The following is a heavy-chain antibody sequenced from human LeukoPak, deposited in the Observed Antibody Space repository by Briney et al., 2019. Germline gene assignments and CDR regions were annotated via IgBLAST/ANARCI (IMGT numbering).Heavy chain of an antibody. CDR2: ISSSSSYI. CDR3: ARDGGITIFGVVITSYYYYYYMDV. Sequence: PGGSLRLSCAASGFTFSGYSMNWVRQAPGKGLEWVSSISSSSSYIYYADSVKGRFAISRDNAKNSLYLQMNSLRAEDTAVYYCARDGGITIFGVVITSYYYYYYMDVWGKGTTVTVSS. J-gene: IGHJ6*03. V-gene: IGHV3-21*01. D-gene: IGHD3-3*01. CDR1: GFTFSGYS.